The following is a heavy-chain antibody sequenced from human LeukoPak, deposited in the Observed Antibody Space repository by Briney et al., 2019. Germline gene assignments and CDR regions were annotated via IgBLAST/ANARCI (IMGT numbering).Heavy chain of an antibody. V-gene: IGHV4-38-2*01. Sequence: QTSETLSLTCAVSGYSLGKNYYWGWIRQSPGKGLEWIGRIYGRASTSYNPSLMNRVTMSVDTSKNHFSLQLTSVTAADTAVYYCARYDSRGSASTKLDYWGPGIQVTVSS. CDR3: ARYDSRGSASTKLDY. CDR2: IYGRAST. J-gene: IGHJ4*02. CDR1: GYSLGKNYY. D-gene: IGHD3-3*01.